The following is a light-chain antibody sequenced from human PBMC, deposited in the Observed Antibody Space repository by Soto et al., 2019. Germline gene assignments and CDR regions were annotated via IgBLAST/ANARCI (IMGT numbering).Light chain of an antibody. V-gene: IGLV1-40*01. J-gene: IGLJ2*01. Sequence: QAVVTQPPSVSGAPGQRVTISCTGGRSNFGAGFAVQWYQQVPGTAPKVLIYENTKRPSGVPGRFSGSKSDTSASLAITGLQAEDEGYYYCQSYDRSLTGSVFGGGTKLTVL. CDR2: ENT. CDR1: RSNFGAGFA. CDR3: QSYDRSLTGSV.